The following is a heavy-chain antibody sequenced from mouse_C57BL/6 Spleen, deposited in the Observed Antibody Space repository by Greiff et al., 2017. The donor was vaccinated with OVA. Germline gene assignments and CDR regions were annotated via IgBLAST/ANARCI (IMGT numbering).Heavy chain of an antibody. J-gene: IGHJ4*01. V-gene: IGHV6-3*01. D-gene: IGHD1-1*01. CDR1: GFTFSNYW. Sequence: EVKLEESGGGLVQPGGSMKLSCVASGFTFSNYWMNWVRQSPEKGLEWVAQIRLKSDNYATHYAESVKGRFTISRDDSKSSVYLQMNNLRAEDTGIYYCTAITVDAMDYWGQGTSVTVSS. CDR3: TAITVDAMDY. CDR2: IRLKSDNYAT.